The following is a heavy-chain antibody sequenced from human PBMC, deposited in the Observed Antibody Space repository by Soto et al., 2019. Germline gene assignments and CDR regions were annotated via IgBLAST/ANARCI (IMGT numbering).Heavy chain of an antibody. CDR3: TSIVATRIRAFDI. CDR1: GFTFSGSA. D-gene: IGHD5-12*01. Sequence: GGSLRLSCAASGFTFSGSAMHWVRQASGKGLEWVGRIRSKANSYATAYAASVKGRFTISRDDSKNTAYLQMNSLKTEDTAVYYCTSIVATRIRAFDIWGQGTMVTVSS. CDR2: IRSKANSYAT. V-gene: IGHV3-73*01. J-gene: IGHJ3*02.